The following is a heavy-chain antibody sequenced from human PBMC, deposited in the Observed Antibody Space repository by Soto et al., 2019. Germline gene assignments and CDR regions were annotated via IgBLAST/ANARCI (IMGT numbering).Heavy chain of an antibody. CDR1: GFTFNHYA. D-gene: IGHD2-15*01. V-gene: IGHV3-23*01. CDR2: IIANGGT. Sequence: GGSLRLSCAASGFTFNHYAMSWVRQAPGKGLEWVSIIIANGGTFYADSVKGRFTISRDNSKNTVYLQMSSLRVEDTAIYYCAKDYTVAADPSSVILFDYWGQGALFTVSS. J-gene: IGHJ4*02. CDR3: AKDYTVAADPSSVILFDY.